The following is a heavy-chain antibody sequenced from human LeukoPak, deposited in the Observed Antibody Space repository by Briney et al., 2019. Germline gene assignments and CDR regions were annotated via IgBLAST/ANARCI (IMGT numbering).Heavy chain of an antibody. CDR1: GLTFSSYA. V-gene: IGHV3-23*01. CDR2: ISGSGATT. Sequence: GGSLRLSCAASGLTFSSYAMSWARQAPGKGLEWVSAISGSGATTYYADSVKGRFTISRDKSNNTLYLQMNSLRAEDTAVYYCAKDYAYYYGSGIGGFEYWGQGTLVTVSS. CDR3: AKDYAYYYGSGIGGFEY. D-gene: IGHD3-10*01. J-gene: IGHJ4*02.